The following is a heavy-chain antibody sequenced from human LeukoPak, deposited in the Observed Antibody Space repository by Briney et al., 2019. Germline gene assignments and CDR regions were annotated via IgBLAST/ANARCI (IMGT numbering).Heavy chain of an antibody. Sequence: PSVTLSLTCTVSGGSISSSSYYWGWIRQPPGKGLEWIGSIYYSGSTYYNPSLKSRVTISVDTSKNQFSLKLSSVTAADTAVYYCARRSAARYYWGQGTLVTVSS. CDR3: ARRSAARYY. CDR2: IYYSGST. CDR1: GGSISSSSYY. J-gene: IGHJ4*02. D-gene: IGHD6-6*01. V-gene: IGHV4-39*01.